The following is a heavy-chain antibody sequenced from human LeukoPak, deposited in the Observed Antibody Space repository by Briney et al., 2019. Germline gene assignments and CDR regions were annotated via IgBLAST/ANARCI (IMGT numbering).Heavy chain of an antibody. D-gene: IGHD2-15*01. Sequence: GRSLRLSCAASGFTFSSYAMHWVRQAPGKGLEWVAVISYDGSNKYYADPVKGRFTISRDNSKNTLYLQMNSLRAEDTAVYYCAREDGYCSGGSCYHAFDIWGQGTMVTVSS. CDR3: AREDGYCSGGSCYHAFDI. J-gene: IGHJ3*02. V-gene: IGHV3-30-3*01. CDR2: ISYDGSNK. CDR1: GFTFSSYA.